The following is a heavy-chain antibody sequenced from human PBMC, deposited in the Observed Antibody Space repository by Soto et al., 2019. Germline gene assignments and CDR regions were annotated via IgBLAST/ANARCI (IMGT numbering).Heavy chain of an antibody. CDR3: ARDKGYCSGGSCSTSGTDYYYGMDV. V-gene: IGHV1-69*06. J-gene: IGHJ6*02. CDR2: IIPIFGTA. Sequence: SGEVCCEATARTFRSYAKSWVREAPGQGLEWMGGIIPIFGTANYAQKFQGRVTIPADKSTSTAYMELSSLRSEDTAVYYCARDKGYCSGGSCSTSGTDYYYGMDVWGQGTTVPVS. CDR1: ARTFRSYA. D-gene: IGHD2-15*01.